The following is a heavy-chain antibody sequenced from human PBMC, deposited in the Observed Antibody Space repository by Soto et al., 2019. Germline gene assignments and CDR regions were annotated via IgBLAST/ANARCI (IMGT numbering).Heavy chain of an antibody. V-gene: IGHV4-30-4*01. Sequence: TVSWGTSFNLDGFWTIIQEPPGQSLEYIGYIYKSATTYYNPSFESRVAISLDTSKSQFSLNVTSVTAADTAVYFCVCGRYCLACRCVPSSFDSWCQGILVSVS. D-gene: IGHD2-15*01. J-gene: IGHJ5*01. CDR2: IYKSATT. CDR3: VCGRYCLACRCVPSSFDS. CDR1: WGTSFNLDGF.